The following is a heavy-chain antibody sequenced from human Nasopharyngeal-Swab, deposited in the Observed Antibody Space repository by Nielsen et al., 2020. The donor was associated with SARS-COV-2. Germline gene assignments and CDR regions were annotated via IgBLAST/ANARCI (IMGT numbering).Heavy chain of an antibody. D-gene: IGHD2-21*01. CDR3: AKDLGVESPLWFDY. CDR2: ISGSGGST. CDR1: GFPFSSYA. V-gene: IGHV3-23*01. Sequence: GSLKISCTASGFPFSSYAMSWVRQAPGKGLEWVSEISGSGGSTYYAESVKGRFTISRDNSKNTLYLQMSSLRAEDTAIYYCAKDLGVESPLWFDYWGQGTLLTVSS. J-gene: IGHJ4*02.